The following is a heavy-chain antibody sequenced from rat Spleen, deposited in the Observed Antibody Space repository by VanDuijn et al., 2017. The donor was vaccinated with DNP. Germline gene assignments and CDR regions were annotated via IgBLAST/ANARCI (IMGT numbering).Heavy chain of an antibody. D-gene: IGHD4-3*01. Sequence: EVQLVESGGGLVQPGNSLKLSCAASGFTFSVYAMAWVRQSPQKGLEWVAYISYDGGSTNYGDSVKGRFTISRDNAKSTLYLQRNSLRSEDMATYYCARYNSGYYAMDAWGQGTSFTVSS. CDR1: GFTFSVYA. V-gene: IGHV5-22*01. J-gene: IGHJ4*01. CDR3: ARYNSGYYAMDA. CDR2: ISYDGGST.